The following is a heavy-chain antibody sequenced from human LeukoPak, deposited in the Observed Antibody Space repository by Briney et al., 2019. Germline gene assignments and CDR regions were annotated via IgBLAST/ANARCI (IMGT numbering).Heavy chain of an antibody. Sequence: XRXAPGKGLXXXAHINPDGRDTYYVDSVKGRFTISRDNAQNSMYLQMNSLRVEDTAVYYCTGWGDTTAEYFQRWGQGTLVTVSS. CDR3: TGWGDTTAEYFQR. CDR2: INPDGRDT. V-gene: IGHV3-7*01. J-gene: IGHJ1*01. D-gene: IGHD2-21*02.